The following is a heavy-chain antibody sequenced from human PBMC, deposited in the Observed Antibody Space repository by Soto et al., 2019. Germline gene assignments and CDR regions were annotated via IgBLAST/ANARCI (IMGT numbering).Heavy chain of an antibody. V-gene: IGHV3-23*01. CDR1: GFTFSSYA. CDR2: ISGSGGST. Sequence: EVQLLESGGGLVQPGGSLRLSCAASGFTFSSYAMSWVRQAPGKGLEWVSAISGSGGSTYSTDSVKGRFTISRENSKNTLYLQMNSLRAEDTAVYYCAKCQPAAPGLGGMDVWGQGTTVTVSS. J-gene: IGHJ6*02. D-gene: IGHD2-2*01. CDR3: AKCQPAAPGLGGMDV.